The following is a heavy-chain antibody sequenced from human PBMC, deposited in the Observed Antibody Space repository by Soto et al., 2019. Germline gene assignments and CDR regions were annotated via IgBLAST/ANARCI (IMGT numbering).Heavy chain of an antibody. CDR3: ARNPGVAANPGYYYYGMDV. Sequence: QVQLVQSGAEVKKPGSSVKVSCKASGGTFSSYAISWVRQAPGQGLEWMGGIIPIFGTANYAQKFQGRVTTTADESTSTAYMELSSLRSEDTAVYYCARNPGVAANPGYYYYGMDVWGQGTTVTVSS. V-gene: IGHV1-69*01. J-gene: IGHJ6*02. CDR2: IIPIFGTA. D-gene: IGHD2-15*01. CDR1: GGTFSSYA.